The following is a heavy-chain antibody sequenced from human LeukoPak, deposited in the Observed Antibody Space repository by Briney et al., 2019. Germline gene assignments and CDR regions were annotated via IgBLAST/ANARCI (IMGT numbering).Heavy chain of an antibody. V-gene: IGHV3-30*18. Sequence: GGSLRLSCAASGFTFTDYAMHWVRQAPGKGLEWVALISHDGNNKYYADSVKGRFTISRDNSKNTLYLQMNSLRAEDTAVYYCAKELRGYSYEGYFDYWGQGTLVTVSS. D-gene: IGHD5-18*01. CDR1: GFTFTDYA. CDR3: AKELRGYSYEGYFDY. CDR2: ISHDGNNK. J-gene: IGHJ4*02.